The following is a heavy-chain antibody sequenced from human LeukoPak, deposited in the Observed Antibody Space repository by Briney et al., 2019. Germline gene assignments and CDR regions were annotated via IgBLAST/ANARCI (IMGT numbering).Heavy chain of an antibody. V-gene: IGHV3-21*01. CDR3: ARGCSGGSCYIPYYYYGMDV. D-gene: IGHD2-15*01. J-gene: IGHJ6*02. CDR1: GFTFSSYS. CDR2: ISSTSSYI. Sequence: GGSLRLSCAASGFTFSSYSMNWVRQAPGKGLEWVSSISSTSSYIYYADSVKGRFTISRDNAKNSLYLQMNSLRAEDTAVYYCARGCSGGSCYIPYYYYGMDVWGQGTTVTVSS.